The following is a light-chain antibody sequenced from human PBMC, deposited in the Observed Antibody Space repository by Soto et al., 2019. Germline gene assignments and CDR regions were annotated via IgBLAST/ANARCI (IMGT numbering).Light chain of an antibody. CDR3: LQTHSLPVA. CDR2: GAS. CDR1: QTIGSH. Sequence: IQVTQSPSSLSASVGDRVTFTCRATQTIGSHLNWYQQKPGTAPKLLIYGASNLHGGVPSRFSGFGSGTDFSLTISRLRPEDFATYYCLQTHSLPVAFGGGTKV. V-gene: IGKV1-39*01. J-gene: IGKJ4*01.